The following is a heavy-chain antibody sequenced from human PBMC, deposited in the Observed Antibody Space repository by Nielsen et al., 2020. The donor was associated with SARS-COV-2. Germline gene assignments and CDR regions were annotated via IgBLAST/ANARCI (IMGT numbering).Heavy chain of an antibody. D-gene: IGHD3-9*01. J-gene: IGHJ4*02. V-gene: IGHV4-39*01. CDR2: IYYSGST. CDR3: ARQSGRYLYYDILTGGFDY. Sequence: WIRQPPGKGLEWIGSIYYSGSTYYNPSLKSRVTISVDTSKNQFSLKLSSVTAADTAVYYCARQSGRYLYYDILTGGFDYWGQGTLVTVSS.